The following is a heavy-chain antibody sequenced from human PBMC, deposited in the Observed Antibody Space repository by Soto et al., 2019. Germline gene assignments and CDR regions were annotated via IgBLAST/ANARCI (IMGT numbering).Heavy chain of an antibody. V-gene: IGHV3-33*03. J-gene: IGHJ3*02. Sequence: GGSLRLSCAASGFTFSSYGMHWVRQAPGKGLEWVAVIWYDGSNKYYADSVKGRFTISRDNAKNTLYLQMNSLRAEDTAVYYCASGSIGYCSGGSCFDIWGQGTMVTVSS. D-gene: IGHD2-15*01. CDR3: ASGSIGYCSGGSCFDI. CDR1: GFTFSSYG. CDR2: IWYDGSNK.